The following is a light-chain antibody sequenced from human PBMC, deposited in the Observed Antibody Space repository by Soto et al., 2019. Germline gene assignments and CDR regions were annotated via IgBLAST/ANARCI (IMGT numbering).Light chain of an antibody. J-gene: IGKJ1*01. Sequence: IQMTQSPSTLYASVGDRVTITCRASQDIAIYLAWYQQKPGEAPKLLIYAASTLYGGVPSRFSGSGSGTDFTLTISCLQSEDFATYYCQQYYSYPRTFGQGTKVDI. V-gene: IGKV1-8*01. CDR1: QDIAIY. CDR2: AAS. CDR3: QQYYSYPRT.